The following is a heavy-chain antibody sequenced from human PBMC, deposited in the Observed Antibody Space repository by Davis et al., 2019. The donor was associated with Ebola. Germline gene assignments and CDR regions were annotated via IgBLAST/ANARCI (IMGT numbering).Heavy chain of an antibody. D-gene: IGHD6-19*01. V-gene: IGHV4-34*01. CDR1: GGSFSGYY. CDR2: INHSGST. Sequence: MPGGSLRLSCAVYGGSFSGYYWSWIRQPPGKGLEWIGEINHSGSTNYSPSLKSRVTISVDTSKNQFSLKLSSVTAADTAVYYCARAYSSGWYYFDYWGQGTLVTVSS. CDR3: ARAYSSGWYYFDY. J-gene: IGHJ4*02.